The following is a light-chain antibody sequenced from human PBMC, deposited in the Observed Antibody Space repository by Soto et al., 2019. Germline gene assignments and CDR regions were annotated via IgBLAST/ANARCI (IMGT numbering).Light chain of an antibody. CDR3: SSYTSTNTGYV. V-gene: IGLV2-14*01. CDR2: EVS. Sequence: QSVLTQPASVSGSPGQSITISCTGTSSDVGAYNYVSWYQQHPGKAPKLMIYEVSNRPSGVSNRFSGSKSGNRASLTVSGLQAEDEADYYCSSYTSTNTGYVFGTGT. J-gene: IGLJ1*01. CDR1: SSDVGAYNY.